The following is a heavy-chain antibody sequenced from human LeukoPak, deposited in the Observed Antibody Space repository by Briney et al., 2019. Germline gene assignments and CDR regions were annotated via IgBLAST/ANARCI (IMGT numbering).Heavy chain of an antibody. V-gene: IGHV1-8*01. Sequence: ASVKVSCKASGYTFTSYDINWVRQATGQGLEWMGWMNPNSGNTGYAQKFQGRVTMTRNTSISTAYMELSSLRSEDTAVYYCALGYCSSTSCHGHGYYYMDVWGKGTTVTVSS. CDR2: MNPNSGNT. CDR3: ALGYCSSTSCHGHGYYYMDV. J-gene: IGHJ6*03. CDR1: GYTFTSYD. D-gene: IGHD2-2*01.